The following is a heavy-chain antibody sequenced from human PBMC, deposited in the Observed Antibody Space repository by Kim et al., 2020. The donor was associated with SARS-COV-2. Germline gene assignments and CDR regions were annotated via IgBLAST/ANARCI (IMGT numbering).Heavy chain of an antibody. Sequence: SETLSLTCTVSGGSISSYYWSWIRQPPGKGLEWIGYIYYSGSTNYNPSLKSRVTISVDTSKNQFSLKLSSVTAADTAVYYCARDQPMGYCSGGSCYSYNWFDPWGQGTLVTVSS. CDR1: GGSISSYY. D-gene: IGHD2-15*01. CDR3: ARDQPMGYCSGGSCYSYNWFDP. V-gene: IGHV4-59*01. CDR2: IYYSGST. J-gene: IGHJ5*02.